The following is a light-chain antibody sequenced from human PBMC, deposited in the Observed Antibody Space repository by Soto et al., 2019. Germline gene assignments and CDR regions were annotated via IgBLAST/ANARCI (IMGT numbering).Light chain of an antibody. V-gene: IGLV2-14*01. Sequence: QAVVTQPASVSESPGQSITIPCTGTSSDIGGYNYVSWYQQYPGKAPKLMIYDVTNRPSGVSNRFSGSKSGNTASLTISGLQAEDEANYYCSSYTSSNSLVVFGGGTKVTVL. CDR2: DVT. J-gene: IGLJ2*01. CDR3: SSYTSSNSLVV. CDR1: SSDIGGYNY.